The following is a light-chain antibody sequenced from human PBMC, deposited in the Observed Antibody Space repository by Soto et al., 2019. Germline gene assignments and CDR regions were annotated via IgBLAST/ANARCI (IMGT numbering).Light chain of an antibody. V-gene: IGKV3-11*01. CDR3: QQRSNWRLT. Sequence: EIVLTQSPATLSLSPGERATLSCRASQGVSSSLAWYQQKPGQAPSLLIYDASNRATGVPARFSGSGSGTEFTLTISSLEPEDFAVYYCQQRSNWRLTFGGGTKVEIK. CDR2: DAS. CDR1: QGVSSS. J-gene: IGKJ4*01.